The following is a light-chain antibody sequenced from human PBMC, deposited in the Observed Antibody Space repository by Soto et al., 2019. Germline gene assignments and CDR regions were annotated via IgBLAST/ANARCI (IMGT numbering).Light chain of an antibody. CDR1: QRVSSY. V-gene: IGKV3-11*01. Sequence: EIVLTQSPATLSLSPGERATLSCRASQRVSSYLAWYQQKPGQAPRLLIYDTSKRATGIPARFSGSGSGTDFTRTISSLEPEDFAVYYCQQRTNWPRSFTFGPGTKVDIK. CDR2: DTS. J-gene: IGKJ3*01. CDR3: QQRTNWPRSFT.